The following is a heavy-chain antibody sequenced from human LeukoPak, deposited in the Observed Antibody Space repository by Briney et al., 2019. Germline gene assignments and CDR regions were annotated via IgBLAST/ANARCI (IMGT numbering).Heavy chain of an antibody. D-gene: IGHD3-10*01. J-gene: IGHJ4*02. CDR2: ISGSGGST. CDR3: AKDVRGSGSPQGY. V-gene: IGHV3-23*01. CDR1: GFTFSSYA. Sequence: GGSLRLSCAASGFTFSSYAMSWVRQAPGKGLEWVSAISGSGGSTYYADSVKGRFTISRDNSKNTLYLQMNSLRAEDTAVCYCAKDVRGSGSPQGYWGQGTLVTVSS.